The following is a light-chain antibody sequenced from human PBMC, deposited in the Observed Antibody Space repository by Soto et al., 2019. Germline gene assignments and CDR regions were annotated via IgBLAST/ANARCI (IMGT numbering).Light chain of an antibody. J-gene: IGKJ1*01. CDR2: GAS. V-gene: IGKV3-20*01. CDR3: QQYGSSPPLT. CDR1: QCVSSSY. Sequence: EIVLTQSRGTLSLSPGERATLSCRASQCVSSSYLAWYQQKPGQAPRLLIYGASSRATGIPDRFSGSGSGTDFALTISRLEPEDFAVDYCQQYGSSPPLTFGQGTKVEIK.